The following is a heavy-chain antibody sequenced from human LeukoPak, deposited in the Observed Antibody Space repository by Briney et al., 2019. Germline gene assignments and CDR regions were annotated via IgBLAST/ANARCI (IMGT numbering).Heavy chain of an antibody. V-gene: IGHV3-23*01. CDR1: GFIFSTYG. Sequence: GRSLRLSCAASGFIFSTYGMHWVRQAPGKGLEWVSGISGSGAGTYYADSVKGRFTISRDNSKNTLYLQMNSLRAEDTAVYYCAKMVREFYTISYYFDYWGQGTLVTVSS. CDR2: ISGSGAGT. J-gene: IGHJ4*02. CDR3: AKMVREFYTISYYFDY. D-gene: IGHD2-8*01.